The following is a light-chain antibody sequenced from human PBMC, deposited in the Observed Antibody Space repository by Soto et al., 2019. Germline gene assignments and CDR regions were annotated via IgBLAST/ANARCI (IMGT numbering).Light chain of an antibody. CDR1: QSISYW. V-gene: IGKV1-5*01. CDR3: QQYNSYSWT. J-gene: IGKJ1*01. CDR2: DAH. Sequence: DIQMTQSPSTLSASVGDRVIITCRSSQSISYWLAWYQQKPGRAPKVLIYDAHTLQSGVPSRFSGSGFGTEFTLTITGLQPEDYGTYYCQQYNSYSWTFGQGTKV.